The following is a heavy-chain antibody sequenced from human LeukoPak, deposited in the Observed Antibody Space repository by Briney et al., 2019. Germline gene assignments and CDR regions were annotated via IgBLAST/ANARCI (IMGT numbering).Heavy chain of an antibody. D-gene: IGHD1-26*01. CDR1: GGSFRGYY. CDR3: ARVPARYSGRYYAGVVDY. J-gene: IGHJ4*02. Sequence: PSETLSLTCAVYGGSFRGYYWSWIRHPPGKGLECIGEINHSGSTNYNPSLKRRVTISVDTSKNQFSLKLSSVTAADTAVYYCARVPARYSGRYYAGVVDYWGQGTLVTVSS. CDR2: INHSGST. V-gene: IGHV4-34*01.